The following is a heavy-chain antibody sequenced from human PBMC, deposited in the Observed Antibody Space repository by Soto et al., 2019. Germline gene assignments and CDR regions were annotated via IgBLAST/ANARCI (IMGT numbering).Heavy chain of an antibody. D-gene: IGHD3-22*01. CDR1: GGPIRSGDDS. CDR2: IHHRGNT. V-gene: IGHV4-30-4*01. CDR3: ARDPDSIGGYFDS. J-gene: IGHJ4*02. Sequence: QLQEPGPGLVKSSQTLSLTCTVSGGPIRSGDDSWSWIRQPPGKGLEYIGYIHHRGNTYYNTSLRSRVTMSIDTSKNKFSLRLISVTAADTAVYFWARDPDSIGGYFDSWGQGILVTVSS.